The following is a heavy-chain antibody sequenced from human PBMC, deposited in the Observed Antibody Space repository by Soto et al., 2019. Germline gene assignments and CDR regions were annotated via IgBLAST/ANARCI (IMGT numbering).Heavy chain of an antibody. V-gene: IGHV1-18*01. Sequence: QVQLVQSGAEVKKPGASVKVSCEAYGYTFSNYGITWVRQAPGQGLEWMGWVSAYNRNTNYAQKFQERVTMTTDTATSTAYMELRSRRSDDTAIYVCARERKWESLPYWGQGTLVTVSS. J-gene: IGHJ4*02. CDR3: ARERKWESLPY. D-gene: IGHD1-26*01. CDR1: GYTFSNYG. CDR2: VSAYNRNT.